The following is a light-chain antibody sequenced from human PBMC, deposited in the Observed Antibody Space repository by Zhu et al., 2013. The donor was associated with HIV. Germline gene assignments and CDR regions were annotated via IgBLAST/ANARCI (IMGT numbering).Light chain of an antibody. CDR3: LQYKSYPYT. J-gene: IGKJ2*01. CDR2: DAS. CDR1: QDISNY. V-gene: IGKV1-33*01. Sequence: DIQMTQSPSSLSASVGDRVTITCQASQDISNYLNWYQQKPGKAPKLLIYDASNLETGVPSRFSGSGSGTDFTFTISSLQPEDIATYYCLQYKSYPYTFGQGTKLEIK.